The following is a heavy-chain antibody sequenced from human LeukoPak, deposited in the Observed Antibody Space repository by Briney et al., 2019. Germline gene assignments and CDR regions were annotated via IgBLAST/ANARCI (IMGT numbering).Heavy chain of an antibody. J-gene: IGHJ6*03. CDR1: GYTFTSYD. CDR2: MNPNSGNT. Sequence: ASVKVSCKASGYTFTSYDINWVRQATGQGLEWMGWMNPNSGNTGYAQKFQGRVTMTRNTSISTAYMELSSLRSEDTAVYYCARGARYSSSLFYYYYYMDVWGKGTTVTISS. V-gene: IGHV1-8*01. D-gene: IGHD6-13*01. CDR3: ARGARYSSSLFYYYYYMDV.